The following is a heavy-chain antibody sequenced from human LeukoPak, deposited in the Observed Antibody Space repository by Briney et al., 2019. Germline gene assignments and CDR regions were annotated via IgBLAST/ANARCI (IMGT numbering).Heavy chain of an antibody. CDR1: GFTFSSYS. V-gene: IGHV3-48*01. D-gene: IGHD3-22*01. CDR3: ARGNDYYDNGGYPSPIDY. J-gene: IGHJ4*02. Sequence: GGSLRLSCAASGFTFSSYSMNWVRQAPGKGLEWVSYISSSSSTIYYADSLKGRFTISRDNAKNSLYLQMNSLRGEDTAVYYCARGNDYYDNGGYPSPIDYWGQGTLVTVSS. CDR2: ISSSSSTI.